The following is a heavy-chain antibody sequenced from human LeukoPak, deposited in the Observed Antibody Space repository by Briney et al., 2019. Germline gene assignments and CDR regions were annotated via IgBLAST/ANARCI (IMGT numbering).Heavy chain of an antibody. CDR3: ATSMVRGVIIEAFDI. CDR2: IYPGDSDT. Sequence: GESLQISCKGSGYSFTSYWIGWVRQMPGKGLEWMGIIYPGDSDTRYSPSFQGQVTISADKSISTAYLQWSSLKASDTAMYYCATSMVRGVIIEAFDIWGQGTMVTVSS. V-gene: IGHV5-51*01. CDR1: GYSFTSYW. J-gene: IGHJ3*02. D-gene: IGHD3-10*01.